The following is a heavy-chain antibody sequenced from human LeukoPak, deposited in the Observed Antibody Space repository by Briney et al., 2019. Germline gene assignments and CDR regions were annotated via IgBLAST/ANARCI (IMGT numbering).Heavy chain of an antibody. Sequence: PGGSLRLSCAASGFTFSSYGMHWVRQAPGKGLEWVAVISYDGSNKYYADSVKGRFTISRDNSKNTLYLQMNSLRAEDTAVYYCARDSVGRSARSYYFDYWGQGTLVTVSS. J-gene: IGHJ4*02. V-gene: IGHV3-30*03. CDR3: ARDSVGRSARSYYFDY. CDR1: GFTFSSYG. CDR2: ISYDGSNK.